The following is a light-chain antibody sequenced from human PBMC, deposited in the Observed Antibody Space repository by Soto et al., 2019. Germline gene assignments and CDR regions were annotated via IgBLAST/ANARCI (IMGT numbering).Light chain of an antibody. J-gene: IGKJ2*01. CDR3: QQYNNWPYT. CDR1: QSVSSD. Sequence: EVVLTQSPGTLSLSPGERATLSCRASQSVSSDLGWYQQKPGQAPRLLIYGAATRATGIPARFSGSGSGTEFTLTISSLQSEDFAVYYCQQYNNWPYTFGQGTKLEIK. CDR2: GAA. V-gene: IGKV3-15*01.